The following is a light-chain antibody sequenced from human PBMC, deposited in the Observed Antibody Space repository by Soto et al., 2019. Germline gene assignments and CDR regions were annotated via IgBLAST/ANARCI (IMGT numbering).Light chain of an antibody. CDR2: GAS. V-gene: IGKV3-20*01. Sequence: EIVLTQSPGTLSLSPGERATLSCRASQSVSSSYLAWYQQKPGQPPRLLIYGASSRATGIPDRFSGSGSGTDFTLTISRLEPEDFAVYYCQQYGGSLPYTFGQGTKLEIK. J-gene: IGKJ2*01. CDR3: QQYGGSLPYT. CDR1: QSVSSSY.